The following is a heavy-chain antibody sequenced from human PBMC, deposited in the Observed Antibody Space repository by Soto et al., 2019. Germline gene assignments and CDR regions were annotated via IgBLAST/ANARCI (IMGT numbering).Heavy chain of an antibody. V-gene: IGHV1-69*13. Sequence: GPSVKVSCKASGGTFSSYAISWVRQAPGQGLEWMGGIIPIFGTANYAQKFQGRVTITADESTSTAYMELSSLRSEDTAVYYCARAPLVYYYDSSGYYVDAFDIWGQGTMVPVSS. CDR3: ARAPLVYYYDSSGYYVDAFDI. CDR1: GGTFSSYA. D-gene: IGHD3-22*01. CDR2: IIPIFGTA. J-gene: IGHJ3*02.